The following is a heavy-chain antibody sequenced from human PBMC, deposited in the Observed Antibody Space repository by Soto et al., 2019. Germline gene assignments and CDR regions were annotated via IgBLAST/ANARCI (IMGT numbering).Heavy chain of an antibody. D-gene: IGHD4-4*01. CDR3: ARPLWRDDYNWGYFDL. CDR2: INSDGSST. CDR1: GFTFSSHW. V-gene: IGHV3-74*01. Sequence: GGSLRLSFAASGFTFSSHWVHRVRQTPGKGLVWVSRINSDGSSTSYADSVKGRFTISRDNAKNTLYLQMNSLRAEDTAVYYCARPLWRDDYNWGYFDLWGRGTLVTVSS. J-gene: IGHJ2*01.